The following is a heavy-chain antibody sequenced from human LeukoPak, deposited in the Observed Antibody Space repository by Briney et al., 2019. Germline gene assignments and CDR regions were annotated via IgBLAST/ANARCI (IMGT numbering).Heavy chain of an antibody. D-gene: IGHD3-16*01. CDR2: MFSSGSA. CDR1: GGVITSLY. V-gene: IGHV4-59*08. J-gene: IGHJ4*02. CDR3: ATLGGSIDY. Sequence: PSETLSLTCSVSGGVITSLYSISIPHSPEKALECIGYMFSSGSANYNPSLKCRVTMSVDRSQSLFSLRLASVTAADTAIYYCATLGGSIDYWGQGSL.